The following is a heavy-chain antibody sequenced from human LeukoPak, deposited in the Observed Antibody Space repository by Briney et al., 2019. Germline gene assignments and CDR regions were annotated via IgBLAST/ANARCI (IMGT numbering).Heavy chain of an antibody. V-gene: IGHV4-34*01. CDR3: ARDRTMVRGVIRTGIDY. CDR1: GGSFSGYY. Sequence: PSETLSLTCAVYGGSFSGYYWSWIRQPPGKGLEWIGEINHSGSTNYNLSLKSRVTISVDTSKNQFSLKLSSVTAADTAVYYCARDRTMVRGVIRTGIDYWGQGTLVTVSS. D-gene: IGHD3-10*01. CDR2: INHSGST. J-gene: IGHJ4*02.